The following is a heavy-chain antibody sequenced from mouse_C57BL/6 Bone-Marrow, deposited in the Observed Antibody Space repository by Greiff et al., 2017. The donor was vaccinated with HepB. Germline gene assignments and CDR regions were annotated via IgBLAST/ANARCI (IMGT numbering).Heavy chain of an antibody. J-gene: IGHJ2*01. CDR1: GYTFTDYE. Sequence: QVQLQQSGAELVRPGASVTLSRKASGYTFTDYEMHWVKQTPVHGLEWIGAIDPETGGTAYNQKFKGKAILTADKSSSTAYMELRSLTSEDSAVYYCTRVSPNYFDYWGQGTTLTVSS. V-gene: IGHV1-15*01. CDR2: IDPETGGT. CDR3: TRVSPNYFDY.